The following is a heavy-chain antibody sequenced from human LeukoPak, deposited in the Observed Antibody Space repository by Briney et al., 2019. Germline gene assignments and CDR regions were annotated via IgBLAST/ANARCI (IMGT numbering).Heavy chain of an antibody. CDR1: GYTFSGHH. CDR2: INPNSGGT. Sequence: ASVKVSCKASGYTFSGHHIHWVRQAPGQGLEWMGWINPNSGGTNYAQKFQGRVTMTRDTSISTAYMELSRLRSDDTAVYYCARGKTVTASRLGYWGQGTLVTVSS. V-gene: IGHV1-2*02. J-gene: IGHJ4*02. CDR3: ARGKTVTASRLGY. D-gene: IGHD2-21*02.